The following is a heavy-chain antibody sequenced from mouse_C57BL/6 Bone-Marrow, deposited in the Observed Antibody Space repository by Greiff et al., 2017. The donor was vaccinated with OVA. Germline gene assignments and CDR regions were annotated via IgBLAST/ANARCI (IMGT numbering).Heavy chain of an antibody. CDR3: TRGYSNFYWYFDV. D-gene: IGHD2-5*01. CDR1: GFTFSDAW. Sequence: EVQVVESGGGLVQPGGSMKLSCAASGFTFSDAWMDWVRQSPEKGLEWVAEIRNKANNHATYYAESVKGRFTISRDDSKSSVYLQMNSLRAEDTGIYYCTRGYSNFYWYFDVWGTGTTVTVSS. V-gene: IGHV6-6*01. J-gene: IGHJ1*03. CDR2: IRNKANNHAT.